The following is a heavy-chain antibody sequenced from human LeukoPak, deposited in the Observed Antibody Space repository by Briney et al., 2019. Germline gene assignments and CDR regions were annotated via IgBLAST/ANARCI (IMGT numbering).Heavy chain of an antibody. Sequence: GGSLRLSCAASGFTFSSYSMNWVRQAPGKGLEWVSYISSSSSTIYYADSVKGRFTISRHYSRNTLHLQMNSLRTEDTAIYYCAKGPKVNSGYHPGYWGQGTLVTVSS. V-gene: IGHV3-48*01. J-gene: IGHJ4*02. CDR3: AKGPKVNSGYHPGY. CDR2: ISSSSSTI. CDR1: GFTFSSYS. D-gene: IGHD3-22*01.